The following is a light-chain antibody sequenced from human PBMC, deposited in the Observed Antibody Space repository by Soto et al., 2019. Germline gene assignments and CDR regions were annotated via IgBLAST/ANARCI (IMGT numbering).Light chain of an antibody. CDR3: QAWDSNTDVV. CDR2: QDT. CDR1: NLGDKF. V-gene: IGLV3-1*01. J-gene: IGLJ2*01. Sequence: SYELIQPPSVSVSPGQTARITCSGDNLGDKFTSWYQQKTGQSPVLVIYQDTKRPSGIPERFSGSNSGNTATLTISGTQAMDEADYYCQAWDSNTDVVFGGGTKLTVL.